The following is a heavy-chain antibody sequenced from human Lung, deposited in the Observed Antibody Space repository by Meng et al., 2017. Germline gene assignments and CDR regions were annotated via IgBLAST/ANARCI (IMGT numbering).Heavy chain of an antibody. J-gene: IGHJ4*02. V-gene: IGHV7-4-1*02. Sequence: QVQLVQSGSELTKPGASVKVSCVASGYTFNAFAMNWVRQAPGHGLEWLGWINPNTGNPTYARGFTGRFVFSLDTSVSTAYLEISSLKAEDTAMYYCARDGYPVLGGVSAFDYWGQGTLVTVSS. CDR3: ARDGYPVLGGVSAFDY. D-gene: IGHD3-16*01. CDR1: GYTFNAFA. CDR2: INPNTGNP.